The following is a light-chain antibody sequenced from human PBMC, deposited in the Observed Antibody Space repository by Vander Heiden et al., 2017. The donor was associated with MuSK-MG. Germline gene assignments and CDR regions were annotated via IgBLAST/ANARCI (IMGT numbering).Light chain of an antibody. CDR3: CSYAGGRTLV. CDR2: EVT. V-gene: IGLV2-23*02. J-gene: IGLJ2*01. CDR1: GSDVGYYNL. Sequence: QSALTQPASVSGSPGQAITISCTGAGSDVGYYNLVSWYRHYPGEVPTRIMFEVTKRPSGVSSRVSGSKSGNKASLTISGLQAEDEADDDCCSYAGGRTLVFGGGTKVTVL.